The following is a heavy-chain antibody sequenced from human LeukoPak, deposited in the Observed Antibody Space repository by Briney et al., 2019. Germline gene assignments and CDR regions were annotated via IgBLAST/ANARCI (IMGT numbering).Heavy chain of an antibody. CDR1: GFIFRSYE. D-gene: IGHD4-17*01. CDR3: ARVETVTTGH. Sequence: PGGSLRLSCAASGFIFRSYEMNWVRQAPGKGLEGGSYISSSGSTIYYADSVKGRFTVSRNNARNSLYLQMNSLRAEDPAVYYCARVETVTTGHWGQGTLVTVSS. CDR2: ISSSGSTI. J-gene: IGHJ4*02. V-gene: IGHV3-48*03.